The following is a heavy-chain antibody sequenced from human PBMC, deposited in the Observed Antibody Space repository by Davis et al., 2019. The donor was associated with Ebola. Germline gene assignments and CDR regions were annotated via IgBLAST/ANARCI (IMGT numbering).Heavy chain of an antibody. CDR2: IYYSGST. V-gene: IGHV4-59*08. Sequence: PSETLSLTCTVSGGSISSYYWSWIRQPPGKGLEWIGYIYYSGSTNYNPSLKSRVTISVDTSKNQFSLKLSSVTAADTAVYYCARGYSSSPPYYYYGMDVWGQGTTVTVSS. D-gene: IGHD6-6*01. CDR3: ARGYSSSPPYYYYGMDV. CDR1: GGSISSYY. J-gene: IGHJ6*02.